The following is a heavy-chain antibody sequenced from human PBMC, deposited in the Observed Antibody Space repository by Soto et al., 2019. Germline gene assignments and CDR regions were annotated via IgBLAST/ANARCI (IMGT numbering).Heavy chain of an antibody. CDR2: IWNDGSTK. Sequence: QVQLVESGGGVVQPGWSLRLSCAASGFTFRTYGMHWVRQAPGKGLEWVAVIWNDGSTKYYADSVKGRFTISRDDSKNTLYLQMNSLRAEDTAVYYCARVLRYFDWDYAFDIWGQGTMVTVSS. D-gene: IGHD3-9*01. J-gene: IGHJ3*02. CDR1: GFTFRTYG. CDR3: ARVLRYFDWDYAFDI. V-gene: IGHV3-33*01.